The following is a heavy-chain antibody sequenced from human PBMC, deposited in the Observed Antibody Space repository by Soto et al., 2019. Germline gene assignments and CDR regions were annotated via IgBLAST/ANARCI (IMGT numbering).Heavy chain of an antibody. CDR1: GGTFSSYA. J-gene: IGHJ5*02. CDR3: ARDCSGGSCYPNWFDP. CDR2: IIPIFGTA. V-gene: IGHV1-69*13. Sequence: SVKVSCKASGGTFSSYAISWVRQAPGQGLEWMGGIIPIFGTANYAQKFQGRVTITADESTSTACMELSSLRSEDTAVYYCARDCSGGSCYPNWFDPWGQGTLVTVSS. D-gene: IGHD2-15*01.